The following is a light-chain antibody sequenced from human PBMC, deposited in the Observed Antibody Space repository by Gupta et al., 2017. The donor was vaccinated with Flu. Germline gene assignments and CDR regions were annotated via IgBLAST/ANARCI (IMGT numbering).Light chain of an antibody. Sequence: GTSSDVGGYNYVSWYQQHPGKAPKLMIYDVSKRPSGVPDRFSGSKSGNTASLTISGLQAEDEADYYCCSYAGSPKVFGGGTKLTVL. J-gene: IGLJ2*01. CDR1: SSDVGGYNY. CDR3: CSYAGSPKV. CDR2: DVS. V-gene: IGLV2-11*01.